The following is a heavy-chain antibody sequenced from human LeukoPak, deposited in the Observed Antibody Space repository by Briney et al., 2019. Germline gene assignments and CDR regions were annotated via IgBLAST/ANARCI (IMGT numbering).Heavy chain of an antibody. D-gene: IGHD5-24*01. CDR2: ISYDGSNK. J-gene: IGHJ4*02. V-gene: IGHV3-30*04. CDR1: GFTFSSYA. Sequence: PGGSLRLSCAASGFTFSSYAMHWVRQAPGKGLEWVAVISYDGSNKYYADSVKGRFTISRDNAKNTLSLQMNSLRAEDTAVYFCVRDGDAYNFDWWGQGALVTVSS. CDR3: VRDGDAYNFDW.